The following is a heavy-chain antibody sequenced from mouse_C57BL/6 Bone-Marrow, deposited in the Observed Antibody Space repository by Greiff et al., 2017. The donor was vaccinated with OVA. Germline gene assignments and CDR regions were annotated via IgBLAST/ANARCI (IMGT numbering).Heavy chain of an antibody. CDR2: ISSGGSYT. Sequence: EVKLQESGGDLVKPGGSLKLSCAASGFTFSSYGMSWVRQTPDKRLEWVATISSGGSYTYYPDSVKGRFTISRDNAKNTLYLQMSSLKSEDTAMYYCARRGNYYSNYDYAMDYWGQGTSVTVSS. CDR3: ARRGNYYSNYDYAMDY. CDR1: GFTFSSYG. V-gene: IGHV5-6*02. J-gene: IGHJ4*01. D-gene: IGHD2-5*01.